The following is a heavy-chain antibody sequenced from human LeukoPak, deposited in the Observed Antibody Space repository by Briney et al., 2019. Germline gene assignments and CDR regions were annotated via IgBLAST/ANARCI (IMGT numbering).Heavy chain of an antibody. J-gene: IGHJ5*02. CDR2: ISAYNGNT. Sequence: ASVKVSCKASGYTFTSYGISWVRQAPGQGLEWMGWISAYNGNTNYAQKLQGRVTMTTDTSTSTAYMELWSLRSDDTAVYYCARDVGREVGNNWFDPWGQGTLVTVSS. CDR3: ARDVGREVGNNWFDP. D-gene: IGHD2-15*01. V-gene: IGHV1-18*01. CDR1: GYTFTSYG.